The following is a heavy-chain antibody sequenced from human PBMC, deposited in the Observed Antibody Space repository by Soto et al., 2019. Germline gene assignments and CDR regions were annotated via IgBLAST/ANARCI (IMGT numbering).Heavy chain of an antibody. CDR1: GYTFTSYC. CDR2: INPSDGST. Sequence: ASVKVSCKSSGYTFTSYCISWARQAPGQGLEWMGVINPSDGSTNYAQKFQGRITMTRDTSTSTVYMELSSLGSDDTAVFYCARDPATNGNYFDYWGQGTLVTVSS. V-gene: IGHV1-46*01. D-gene: IGHD1-26*01. J-gene: IGHJ4*02. CDR3: ARDPATNGNYFDY.